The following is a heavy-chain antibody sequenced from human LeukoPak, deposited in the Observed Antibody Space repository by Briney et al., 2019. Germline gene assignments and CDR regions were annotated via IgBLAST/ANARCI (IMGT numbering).Heavy chain of an antibody. CDR2: IYYSGST. Sequence: SETLSLTCTVSGASISSGDYYWSWIRQPPGKGPEWIGYIYYSGSTYYNPSLKSRVTISLDTSKSQFSLRLSSVTAADTAVYYCASHHDYSNYGYFDLWGRGTLVTVSS. J-gene: IGHJ2*01. D-gene: IGHD4-11*01. V-gene: IGHV4-30-4*01. CDR3: ASHHDYSNYGYFDL. CDR1: GASISSGDYY.